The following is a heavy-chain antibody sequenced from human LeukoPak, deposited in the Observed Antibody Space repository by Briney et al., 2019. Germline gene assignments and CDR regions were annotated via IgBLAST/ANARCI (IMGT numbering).Heavy chain of an antibody. CDR2: IWYDGSNK. Sequence: GGSLRLSCAASGFTFSNYGMHWVRQAPGKGLEWVALIWYDGSNKYYADSVRGRFTISRDNSKNTLYLQMNSLRAEDTAVYYCAKVDDFWSGYADYWGQGTLVTVSS. D-gene: IGHD3-3*01. CDR1: GFTFSNYG. J-gene: IGHJ4*02. CDR3: AKVDDFWSGYADY. V-gene: IGHV3-33*06.